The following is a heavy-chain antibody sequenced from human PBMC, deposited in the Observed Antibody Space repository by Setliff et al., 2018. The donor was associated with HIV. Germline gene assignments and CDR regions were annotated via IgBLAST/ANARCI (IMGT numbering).Heavy chain of an antibody. CDR2: MNPNSGNT. J-gene: IGHJ4*02. V-gene: IGHV1-8*02. D-gene: IGHD1-26*01. Sequence: ASVKVSCKASGYTFTNYDINWVRQATGQGLEWMGWMNPNSGNTGYAQKFRGRVTMTRNTSISTAYMELSSLRSEDTAVYYCARGVDGSYRKFFDNWGQGTLVTVSS. CDR3: ARGVDGSYRKFFDN. CDR1: GYTFTNYD.